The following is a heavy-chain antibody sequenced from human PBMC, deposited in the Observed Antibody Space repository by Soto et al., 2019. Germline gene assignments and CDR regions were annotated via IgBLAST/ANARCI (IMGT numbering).Heavy chain of an antibody. J-gene: IGHJ4*02. D-gene: IGHD3-3*01. V-gene: IGHV3-7*01. CDR1: GFTFSGYW. CDR3: ARGHVYDFWSGYQYYFDY. Sequence: PGGSLRLSCAASGFTFSGYWMSWVRQAPGKGLEWVANIKQDGSEKYYVDSVKGRFTISRDNAKNSLYLQMNSLRAEDTAVYYCARGHVYDFWSGYQYYFDYWGQGTLVTVSS. CDR2: IKQDGSEK.